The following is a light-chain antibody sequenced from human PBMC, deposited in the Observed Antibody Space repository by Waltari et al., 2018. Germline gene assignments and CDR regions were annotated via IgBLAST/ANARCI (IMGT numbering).Light chain of an antibody. CDR2: QVS. Sequence: QSALTQPPSASGSPGQSVTISCTGTSDAVGGYNYVSWYQQHPGKAPKFLLYQVSNRPSGVPDRFSGSKSGNTASLTVSGLQAEDEADYYCSSFAGSNAVLFGGGTKLTVL. CDR3: SSFAGSNAVL. J-gene: IGLJ2*01. V-gene: IGLV2-8*01. CDR1: SDAVGGYNY.